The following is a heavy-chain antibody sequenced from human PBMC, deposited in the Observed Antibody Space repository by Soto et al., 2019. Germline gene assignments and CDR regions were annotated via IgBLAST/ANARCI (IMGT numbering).Heavy chain of an antibody. V-gene: IGHV1-18*04. CDR1: CYTFTSYG. CDR2: ISAYNGNT. Sequence: SSVKVSCKDSCYTFTSYGINWVRQAPGQGLEWMGWISAYNGNTHYAQKLQGRVTMTTDTSTSTAYMELRSLRSDDTAVYYCARDRDIVVVPAAIGYGMDVWGQGTTVTVSS. J-gene: IGHJ6*02. CDR3: ARDRDIVVVPAAIGYGMDV. D-gene: IGHD2-2*02.